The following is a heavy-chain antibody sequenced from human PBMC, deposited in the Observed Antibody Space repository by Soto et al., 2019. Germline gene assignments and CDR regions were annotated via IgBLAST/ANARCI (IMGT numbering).Heavy chain of an antibody. Sequence: GGSLRLSCAASGFTFSSYAMSWVRQAPGKGLEWVSAISGSGGSTYYADSVKGRFTISRDNSKNTLYLQMNSLRAEDTAVYYRAKDVAVAPYYSYGMDVWGPGTTVTLSS. V-gene: IGHV3-23*01. J-gene: IGHJ6*02. CDR2: ISGSGGST. CDR1: GFTFSSYA. CDR3: AKDVAVAPYYSYGMDV.